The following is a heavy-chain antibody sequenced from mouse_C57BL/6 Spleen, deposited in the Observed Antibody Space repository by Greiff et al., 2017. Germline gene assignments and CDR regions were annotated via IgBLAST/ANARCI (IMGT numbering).Heavy chain of an antibody. D-gene: IGHD1-1*02. CDR3: ARGVAPYYFDY. CDR1: GYAFSSYW. CDR2: IYPGDGDT. V-gene: IGHV1-80*01. Sequence: QVHVKQSGAELVKPGASVKISCKASGYAFSSYWMNWVKQRPGKGLEWIGQIYPGDGDTNYNGKFKGKATLTADKSSSTAYMQLSSLTSEDSAVYFCARGVAPYYFDYWGQGTTLTVSS. J-gene: IGHJ2*01.